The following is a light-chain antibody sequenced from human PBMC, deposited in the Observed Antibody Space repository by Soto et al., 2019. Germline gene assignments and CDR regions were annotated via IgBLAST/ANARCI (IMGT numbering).Light chain of an antibody. CDR2: SNN. CDR1: SFNVGNNY. V-gene: IGLV1-47*02. Sequence: QLVLTQPPSASGTPGQRLTISCSGSSFNVGNNYVSWYQMLPGTAPTLLIYSNNQRPSGVPDRFSGSKSGTSASLAISGLRSGDEAYYYCAVWDDSLSGSYVFGTGTKLTVL. J-gene: IGLJ1*01. CDR3: AVWDDSLSGSYV.